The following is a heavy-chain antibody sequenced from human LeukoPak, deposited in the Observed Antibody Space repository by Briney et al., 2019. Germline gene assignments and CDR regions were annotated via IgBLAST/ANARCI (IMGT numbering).Heavy chain of an antibody. CDR1: GGSISSGSYY. V-gene: IGHV4-61*02. CDR2: IYRSGST. Sequence: SETLSLTCTVSGGSISSGSYYWTWIRQPAGKGLEWIGRIYRSGSTNYNPSLKSRVTISVDTSKNQFSLKLSSVTAADTAVYYCAREGLNMVRGIIPKEAWGWFDPRGQGTLVTVSS. D-gene: IGHD3-10*01. J-gene: IGHJ5*02. CDR3: AREGLNMVRGIIPKEAWGWFDP.